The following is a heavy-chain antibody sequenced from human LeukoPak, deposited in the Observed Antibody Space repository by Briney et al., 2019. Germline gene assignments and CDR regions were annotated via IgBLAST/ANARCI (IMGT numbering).Heavy chain of an antibody. V-gene: IGHV1-2*02. CDR1: GYTFTGYY. CDR2: IKPKSGGT. CDR3: ARDPDITIFGVVKGGFDY. J-gene: IGHJ4*02. D-gene: IGHD3-3*01. Sequence: SSVKVSYKASGYTFTGYYMHWVRQAPGQGLEWMAWIKPKSGGTNYAQKFQGRVTMTRDTSISTAYMELSRLRSDDTAVYYCARDPDITIFGVVKGGFDYWGQGTLVTVSS.